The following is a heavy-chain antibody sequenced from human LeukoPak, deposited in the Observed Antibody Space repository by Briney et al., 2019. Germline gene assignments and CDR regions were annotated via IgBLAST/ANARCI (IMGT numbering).Heavy chain of an antibody. V-gene: IGHV3-53*01. D-gene: IGHD6-19*01. CDR1: GFTVSSNY. J-gene: IGHJ4*02. CDR3: ARSEQWLVPSFDY. Sequence: PGGSLRLSCAASGFTVSSNYMSWVRQAPGKGLEWVSVIYSGGSTYYADSVKGRFTISRDNSKNTLYLQMNSLRAEDTAVYYCARSEQWLVPSFDYWGQGTLVTVSS. CDR2: IYSGGST.